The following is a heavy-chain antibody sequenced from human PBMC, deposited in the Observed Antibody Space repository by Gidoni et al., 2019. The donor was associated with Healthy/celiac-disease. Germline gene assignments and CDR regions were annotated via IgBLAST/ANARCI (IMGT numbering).Heavy chain of an antibody. D-gene: IGHD3-22*01. CDR3: VRLKQYYDSSGYYYVLDY. J-gene: IGHJ4*02. V-gene: IGHV4-4*02. CDR2: IYHSGST. Sequence: QVQLQESGPGLVQPSGTLSLTCAVSGGSISSRSRWSWVRQPPGKGLEWIGEIYHSGSTNYNPSLKSRVTISVDKSKNQFSLKLSSVTAADTAVYYCVRLKQYYDSSGYYYVLDYWGQGTLVTVSS. CDR1: GGSISSRSR.